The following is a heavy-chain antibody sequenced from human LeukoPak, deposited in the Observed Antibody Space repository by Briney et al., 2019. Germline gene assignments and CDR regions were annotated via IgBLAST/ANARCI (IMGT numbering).Heavy chain of an antibody. CDR3: ARAYCGGDCFIDY. Sequence: GGSLRLSCAASGFTFSSYGMHWVRQAPGKGLEWVAFIRYDGSNKYYADSVKGRFTISRDNSKNTLYLQMNSLRAEDTAVYYCARAYCGGDCFIDYWGQGTLVTVSS. J-gene: IGHJ4*02. CDR2: IRYDGSNK. V-gene: IGHV3-30*02. D-gene: IGHD2-21*02. CDR1: GFTFSSYG.